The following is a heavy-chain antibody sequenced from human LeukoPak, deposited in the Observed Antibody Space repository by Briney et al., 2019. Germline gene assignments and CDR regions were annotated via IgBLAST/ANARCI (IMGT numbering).Heavy chain of an antibody. CDR3: ARGKGTMVRGVIIKGLDY. CDR1: GYSISSGYY. Sequence: SETLSLTCAVSGYSISSGYYWGWIRQPPGKGLEWIGSIYHSGSAYYNPSLKSRVTISVDTSKNQFSLKLSSVTAAHTAVYYCARGKGTMVRGVIIKGLDYWGQGTLVTVSS. CDR2: IYHSGSA. D-gene: IGHD3-10*01. V-gene: IGHV4-38-2*01. J-gene: IGHJ4*02.